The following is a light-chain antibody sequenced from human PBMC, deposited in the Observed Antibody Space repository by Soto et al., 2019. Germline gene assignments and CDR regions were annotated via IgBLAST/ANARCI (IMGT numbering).Light chain of an antibody. CDR3: QQCHRYLT. CDR1: ESMSNC. CDR2: GAS. V-gene: IGKV1-5*01. J-gene: IGKJ1*01. Sequence: DIQMTQSPSTLSASVGDRVTITRRASESMSNCLAWYQQKPGKAPKLLISGASSLQSGVPSRFSGSASGTEFTLTISSLQPEDIATYYCQQCHRYLTFGQGTKVDIK.